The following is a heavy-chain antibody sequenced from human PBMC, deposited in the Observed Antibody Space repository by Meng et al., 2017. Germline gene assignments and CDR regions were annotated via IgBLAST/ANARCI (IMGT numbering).Heavy chain of an antibody. CDR1: GVSSSGYY. J-gene: IGHJ4*02. Sequence: SGSLSLSCAVYGVSSSGYYWSWIRQLPGKGLEWIGEINHSGSTNYNPSLKRRVTISVDTSKNQFSLKLSSVTAADTAVYYCARKGYSGYDFPTDYWGQGTLVTVSS. D-gene: IGHD5-12*01. CDR3: ARKGYSGYDFPTDY. CDR2: INHSGST. V-gene: IGHV4-34*01.